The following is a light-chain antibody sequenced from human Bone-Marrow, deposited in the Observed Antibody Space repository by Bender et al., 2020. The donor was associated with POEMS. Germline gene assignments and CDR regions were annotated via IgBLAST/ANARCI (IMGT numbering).Light chain of an antibody. CDR3: CSYAGASTYVL. CDR1: SSDVGSYNL. V-gene: IGLV2-23*02. J-gene: IGLJ2*01. Sequence: QSALTQPASVSGSPGQSITISCTGISSDVGSYNLVSWYQQHPGKAPKLMIYDVTKRPSGVSNRFSGSKSGNTASLTISGLQAEDEADYYCCSYAGASTYVLFGGGTKLTVL. CDR2: DVT.